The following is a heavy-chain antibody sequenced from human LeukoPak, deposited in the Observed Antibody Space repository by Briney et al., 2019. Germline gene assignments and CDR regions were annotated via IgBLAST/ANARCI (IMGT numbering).Heavy chain of an antibody. Sequence: PGGSLRLSCAASGFTFSSYSMNWVRQAPGKGLEWVSSISSSSSYIYYADSVKGRFTISRDNAKNSLYLQMNSLRAEDTAVYYCAGRWGTVVRGVIDYWGQGTLVTVSS. V-gene: IGHV3-21*01. J-gene: IGHJ4*02. CDR1: GFTFSSYS. CDR2: ISSSSSYI. D-gene: IGHD3-10*01. CDR3: AGRWGTVVRGVIDY.